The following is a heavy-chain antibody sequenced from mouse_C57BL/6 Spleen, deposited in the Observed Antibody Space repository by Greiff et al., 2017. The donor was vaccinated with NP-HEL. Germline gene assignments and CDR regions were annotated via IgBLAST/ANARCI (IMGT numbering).Heavy chain of an antibody. Sequence: EVHLVESGGGLVQPGGSLKLSCAASGFTFSDYYMYWVRQTPEKRLEWVAYISNGGGSTYYPDTVKGRFTISRDNAKNTLYLQMSRLKSEDTAMYYCARPGSSYAMDYWGQGTSVTVSS. CDR2: ISNGGGST. J-gene: IGHJ4*01. D-gene: IGHD1-1*01. V-gene: IGHV5-12*01. CDR3: ARPGSSYAMDY. CDR1: GFTFSDYY.